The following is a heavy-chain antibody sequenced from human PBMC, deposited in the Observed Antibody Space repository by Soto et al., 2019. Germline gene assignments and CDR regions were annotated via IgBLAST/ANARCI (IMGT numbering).Heavy chain of an antibody. Sequence: EVQLVESGGGLVQPGRSLRLSCAASGFRFADYTMHWVRQAPGKGLEWVSGLTWNSESIAYADSVKGRFTISRDNAKNPLYLQMNSLRAEDMAFYFCAKGAISGTLNWFDPWGQGTLVTVSS. D-gene: IGHD6-13*01. CDR3: AKGAISGTLNWFDP. CDR2: LTWNSESI. V-gene: IGHV3-9*03. J-gene: IGHJ5*02. CDR1: GFRFADYT.